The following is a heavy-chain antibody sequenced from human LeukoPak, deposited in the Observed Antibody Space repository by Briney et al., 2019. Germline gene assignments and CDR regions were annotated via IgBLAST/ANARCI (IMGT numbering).Heavy chain of an antibody. CDR1: GYTFTSCD. CDR3: AGDLSGSYLDY. CDR2: IIPIFGTA. D-gene: IGHD1-26*01. Sequence: SVKVSCKASGYTFTSCDFNWVRQATGQGLEWMGRIIPIFGTANYAQKFQGRVTITTDESTSTAYMELSSLRSEDTAVYYCAGDLSGSYLDYWGQGTLVTVSS. V-gene: IGHV1-69*05. J-gene: IGHJ4*02.